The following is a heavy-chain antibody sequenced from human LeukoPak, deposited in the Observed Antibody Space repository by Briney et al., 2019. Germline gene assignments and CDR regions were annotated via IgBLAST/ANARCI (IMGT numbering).Heavy chain of an antibody. D-gene: IGHD3-10*01. V-gene: IGHV4-59*12. CDR3: ARVYGSGSVDP. CDR1: GGSISSYY. Sequence: SETLSLTCTVSGGSISSYYWSWIRQPPGKGLEWIGYIYYSGSTNYNPSLKSRVTISVDTSKNQFSLKLSSVTAADTAVYYCARVYGSGSVDPWGQGTLVTVSS. CDR2: IYYSGST. J-gene: IGHJ5*02.